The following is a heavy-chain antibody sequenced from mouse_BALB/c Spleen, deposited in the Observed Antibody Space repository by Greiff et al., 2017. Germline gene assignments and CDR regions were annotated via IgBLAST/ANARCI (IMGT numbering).Heavy chain of an antibody. D-gene: IGHD2-3*01. CDR2: INPSTGYT. Sequence: QVQLKQSGAELAKPGASVKMSCKASGYTFTSYWMHWVKQRPGQGLEWIGYINPSTGYTEYNQKFKDKATLTADKSSSTAYMQRSSLTSEDSAVYFCARCDGYTDYFDSWGQGTTLTVSS. V-gene: IGHV1-7*01. CDR3: ARCDGYTDYFDS. CDR1: GYTFTSYW. J-gene: IGHJ2*01.